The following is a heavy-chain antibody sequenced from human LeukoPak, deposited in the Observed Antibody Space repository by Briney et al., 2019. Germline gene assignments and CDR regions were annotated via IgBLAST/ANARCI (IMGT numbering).Heavy chain of an antibody. CDR1: GGSFSGYY. Sequence: SDTLSLTCAVYGGSFSGYYWSWIRHPPGKGLEWIGEINHSGSTNYNPSLNRRVTISVDTSKNQFSLKLSSVTAADTAVYYCARVPDATRSYWFEPWGQGTLVTVSS. J-gene: IGHJ5*02. V-gene: IGHV4-34*01. D-gene: IGHD2-2*01. CDR3: ARVPDATRSYWFEP. CDR2: INHSGST.